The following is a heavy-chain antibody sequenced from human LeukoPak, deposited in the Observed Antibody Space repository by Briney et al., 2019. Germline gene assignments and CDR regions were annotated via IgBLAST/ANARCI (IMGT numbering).Heavy chain of an antibody. V-gene: IGHV4-59*01. CDR1: GGSISSYY. J-gene: IGHJ1*01. CDR2: IYYSGST. Sequence: PSETLSLTCTVSGGSISSYYWSWIRQPPGKGLEWIAYIYYSGSTSYNPSLKSRVTISLDTSKNQFSLKVRSVTAADTAVYYCARSYSSNWYDHFRHWGQGTLVTVSS. D-gene: IGHD6-13*01. CDR3: ARSYSSNWYDHFRH.